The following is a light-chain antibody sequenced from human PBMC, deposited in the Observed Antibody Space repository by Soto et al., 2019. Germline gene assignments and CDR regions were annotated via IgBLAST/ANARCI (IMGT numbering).Light chain of an antibody. CDR1: QTIDTW. CDR2: KAS. Sequence: DIQMTQSPSTLSASIGDGVTITCRASQTIDTWLAWYQQKPGKAPKLLIYKASSLQTGVPSRFSGSGSGTEFTLSISSLQPDDFATYYCHRFSFFSRTFGQGTKVEVK. J-gene: IGKJ1*01. V-gene: IGKV1-5*03. CDR3: HRFSFFSRT.